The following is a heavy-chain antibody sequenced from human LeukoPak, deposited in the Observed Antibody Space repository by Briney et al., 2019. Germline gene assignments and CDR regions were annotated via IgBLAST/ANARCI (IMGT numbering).Heavy chain of an antibody. Sequence: GASVKVSCKASGYTFTGYYMHWVRQAPGQGLEWMGWINPDSGGTNYAQKLQGRVTMTTDTSTSTAYMELRSLRSDDTAVYYCARVLGSGSYYKGSSDYWGQGTLVTVSS. V-gene: IGHV1-2*02. CDR2: INPDSGGT. CDR3: ARVLGSGSYYKGSSDY. CDR1: GYTFTGYY. J-gene: IGHJ4*02. D-gene: IGHD3-10*01.